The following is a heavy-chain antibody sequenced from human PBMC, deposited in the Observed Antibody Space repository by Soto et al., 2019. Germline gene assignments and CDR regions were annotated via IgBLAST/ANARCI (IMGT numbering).Heavy chain of an antibody. Sequence: QVQLVQSGAEVKKPGASVKVSCKASGYTFTSYGISWVRQAPGRGLEWMGWISAYNGNTNYAQKLQGRVTMTTDTSTSTAYMELRSLRSDDTAVYYCAGAYGDYVGDGDYYYGMDVWGQGTTVTVSS. D-gene: IGHD4-17*01. V-gene: IGHV1-18*01. CDR3: AGAYGDYVGDGDYYYGMDV. CDR2: ISAYNGNT. CDR1: GYTFTSYG. J-gene: IGHJ6*02.